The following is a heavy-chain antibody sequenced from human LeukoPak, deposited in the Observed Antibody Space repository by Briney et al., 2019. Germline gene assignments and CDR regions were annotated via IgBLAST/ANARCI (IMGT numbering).Heavy chain of an antibody. Sequence: SETLSLTCTVSGGSISSGGYYWSWIRQHPGKGLEWIGYIYYSGSTYYNPSLKSRVTISVDTSKNQFSLKLSSVTAADTAVYYCARDSGQGFDYWGQGTLVTVSS. V-gene: IGHV4-31*03. D-gene: IGHD3-10*01. J-gene: IGHJ4*02. CDR3: ARDSGQGFDY. CDR1: GGSISSGGYY. CDR2: IYYSGST.